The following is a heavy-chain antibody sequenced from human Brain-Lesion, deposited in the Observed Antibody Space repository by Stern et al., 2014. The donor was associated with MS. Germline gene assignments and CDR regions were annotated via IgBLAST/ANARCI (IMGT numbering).Heavy chain of an antibody. CDR2: IYYSGNT. Sequence: VQLVQSGPGLVKPSETLSLTCTVAGGSVSSTSYAWAWIRQPPGKGLEWIGTIYYSGNTYYSPSLKSRLTISLDTSKNPFSPQLRSVTAADTAVYYCAGEEDIRYCSGGSCTGNWFDPWGQGTLVTVSS. J-gene: IGHJ5*02. CDR3: AGEEDIRYCSGGSCTGNWFDP. CDR1: GGSVSSTSYA. D-gene: IGHD2-15*01. V-gene: IGHV4-39*01.